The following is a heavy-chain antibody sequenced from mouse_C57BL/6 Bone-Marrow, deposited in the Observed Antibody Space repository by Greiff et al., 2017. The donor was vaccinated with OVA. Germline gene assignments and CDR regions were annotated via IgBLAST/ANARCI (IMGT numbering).Heavy chain of an antibody. V-gene: IGHV1-19*01. Sequence: VQLKESGPVLVKPGASVKMSCKASGYTFTDYYMNWVKQSHGKSLEWIGVINPYNGGTSYNQKFKGKATLTVDKSSSTAYMELNSLTSEDSAVYYCARFVTTVVAKDYWGQGTTLTVSS. D-gene: IGHD1-1*01. CDR3: ARFVTTVVAKDY. CDR1: GYTFTDYY. J-gene: IGHJ2*01. CDR2: INPYNGGT.